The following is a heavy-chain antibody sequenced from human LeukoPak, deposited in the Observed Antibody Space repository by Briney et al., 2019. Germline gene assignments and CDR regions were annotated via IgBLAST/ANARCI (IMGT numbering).Heavy chain of an antibody. CDR1: GGSFSGYY. CDR3: ARGNYDFWSGYYSRYYYYYMDV. Sequence: PSETLSLTCAVYGGSFSGYYWSWIRQPPGKGLEWIGETNHSGSTNYNPSLKSRVTISVDTSKNQFSLKLSSVTAADTAVYYCARGNYDFWSGYYSRYYYYYMDVWGKGTTVTVSS. J-gene: IGHJ6*03. D-gene: IGHD3-3*01. CDR2: TNHSGST. V-gene: IGHV4-34*01.